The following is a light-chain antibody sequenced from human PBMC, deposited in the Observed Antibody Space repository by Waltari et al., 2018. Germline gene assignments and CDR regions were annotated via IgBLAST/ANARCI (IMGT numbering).Light chain of an antibody. Sequence: SVKLTCTLSSGHSSYAIAWHQQQPEKGPRYLMKLNSDGSHSKGDGIPDRFSGSSSGAERYLTISSLQSEDEADYYCQTWGTGIHVFGGGTKLTVL. V-gene: IGLV4-69*01. CDR1: SGHSSYA. J-gene: IGLJ3*02. CDR3: QTWGTGIHV. CDR2: LNSDGSH.